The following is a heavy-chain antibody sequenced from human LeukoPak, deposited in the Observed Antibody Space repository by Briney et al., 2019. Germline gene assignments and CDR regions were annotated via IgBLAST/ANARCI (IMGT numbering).Heavy chain of an antibody. CDR1: GGSISSGGYY. Sequence: SQTLSLTCTVSGGSISSGGYYWSWIRQPPGKGLEWIGYIYHSGSTYYNPSLTGRVTISIDTSKKQFSLKLSSVTAADTAVYYCARENYYNTSGVTDYWGQGTLVTVSS. V-gene: IGHV4-30-2*01. CDR2: IYHSGST. J-gene: IGHJ4*02. CDR3: ARENYYNTSGVTDY. D-gene: IGHD3-22*01.